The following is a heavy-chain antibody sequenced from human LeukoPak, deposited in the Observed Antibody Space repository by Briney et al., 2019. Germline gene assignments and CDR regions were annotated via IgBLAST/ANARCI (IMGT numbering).Heavy chain of an antibody. D-gene: IGHD3-3*01. V-gene: IGHV4-4*09. J-gene: IGHJ4*02. Sequence: SETLSLTCTVSGGSISSYYWSWIRQPPGKGLEWIGYIYTSGSTNYNPSLKSRVTISVDTSKNQFSLKLSSVTAADTAVYYCARHGDETIFGVVYSHYFDYWGQGTLVTVSS. CDR2: IYTSGST. CDR3: ARHGDETIFGVVYSHYFDY. CDR1: GGSISSYY.